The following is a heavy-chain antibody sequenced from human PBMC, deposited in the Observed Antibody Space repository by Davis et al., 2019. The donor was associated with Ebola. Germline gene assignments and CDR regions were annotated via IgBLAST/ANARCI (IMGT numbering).Heavy chain of an antibody. J-gene: IGHJ2*01. D-gene: IGHD2-8*01. Sequence: PSETLSLTCAVSGGSISSSNWWSWVRQPPGKGLEWIGEIYHSGSTNYNPSLKSRVTISVDKSKNQFSLKLSSVTAADTAVYYCARGRLLYAASYWYFDLWGRGTLVTVSS. V-gene: IGHV4-4*02. CDR1: GGSISSSNW. CDR2: IYHSGST. CDR3: ARGRLLYAASYWYFDL.